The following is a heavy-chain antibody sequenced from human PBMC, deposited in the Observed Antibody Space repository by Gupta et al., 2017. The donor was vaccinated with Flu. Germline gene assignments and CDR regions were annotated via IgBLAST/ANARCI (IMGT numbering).Heavy chain of an antibody. J-gene: IGHJ4*02. CDR2: IYYSGST. CDR3: ARLHLKQLVRVGPKPEGYYFDY. CDR1: GGSISSSSYY. V-gene: IGHV4-39*01. Sequence: QLQLQESGPGLVKPSETLSLTCTVSGGSISSSSYYWGWIRQPPGKGLEWIGSIYYSGSTYYNPSLKSRVTISVDTSKNQFSLKLSSVTAADTAVYYCARLHLKQLVRVGPKPEGYYFDYWGQGTLVTVYS. D-gene: IGHD6-13*01.